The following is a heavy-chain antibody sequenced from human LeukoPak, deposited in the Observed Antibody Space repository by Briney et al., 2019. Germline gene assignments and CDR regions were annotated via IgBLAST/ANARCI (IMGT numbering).Heavy chain of an antibody. V-gene: IGHV3-30*18. Sequence: GGSLRLSCAASGFTFSSYGMHWVRQAPGKGLEWVAATSYDGSNRHYADSVKGRFTISRDNSKNTLYLQINSLRAEDTAVYYCAKSLAAAGTTRFDYWGQGTLVTVSS. CDR2: TSYDGSNR. J-gene: IGHJ4*02. CDR3: AKSLAAAGTTRFDY. CDR1: GFTFSSYG. D-gene: IGHD6-13*01.